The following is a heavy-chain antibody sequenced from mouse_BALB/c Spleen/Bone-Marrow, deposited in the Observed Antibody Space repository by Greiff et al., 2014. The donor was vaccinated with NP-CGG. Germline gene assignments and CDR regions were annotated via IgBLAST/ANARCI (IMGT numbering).Heavy chain of an antibody. Sequence: VQLKESGPELVKPGASVKASCKASGYAFTSYNMYWVKQSHGKSLEWIGYIDPYNAGTSYTPKFKGKATLTVDKSSSTAYMHLNSLTSEDSAVYSCAREEYGRGFAYWGQGTLVTVSA. V-gene: IGHV1S135*01. J-gene: IGHJ3*01. D-gene: IGHD2-10*02. CDR3: AREEYGRGFAY. CDR1: GYAFTSYN. CDR2: IDPYNAGT.